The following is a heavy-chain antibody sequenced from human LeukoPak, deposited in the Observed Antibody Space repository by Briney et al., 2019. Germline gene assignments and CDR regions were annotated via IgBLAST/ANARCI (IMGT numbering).Heavy chain of an antibody. Sequence: ASVKVSCKVSGYTLTELSMHWVRQAPGKGLEWMGGFDPEDGETIYAQKFQGRVTMTEDTSTDTAYMELSSLRSEDTAVYYCARGHDVGATSGYFDYWGQGTLVTVSS. D-gene: IGHD1-26*01. CDR3: ARGHDVGATSGYFDY. J-gene: IGHJ4*02. CDR1: GYTLTELS. V-gene: IGHV1-24*01. CDR2: FDPEDGET.